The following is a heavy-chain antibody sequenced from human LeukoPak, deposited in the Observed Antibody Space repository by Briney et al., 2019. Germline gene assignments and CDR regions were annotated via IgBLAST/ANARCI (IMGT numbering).Heavy chain of an antibody. V-gene: IGHV4-61*02. J-gene: IGHJ4*02. CDR2: IYTSGST. CDR3: ARVRGAAAVDYFDY. Sequence: SSETLSLTCTVSGGSISSSSYYWSWIRQPAGKGLEWIGRIYTSGSTNYNPSLKSRVTMSVDTSKNQFSLKLSSVTAADTAVYYCARVRGAAAVDYFDYWGQGTLVTVSS. D-gene: IGHD6-13*01. CDR1: GGSISSSSYY.